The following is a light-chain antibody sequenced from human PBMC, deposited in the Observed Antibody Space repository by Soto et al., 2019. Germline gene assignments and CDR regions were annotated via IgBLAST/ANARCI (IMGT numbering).Light chain of an antibody. CDR1: SSDVGGYNY. CDR2: DVG. V-gene: IGLV2-11*01. Sequence: QSALTQPRSVSGSPGQSVTISCTGTSSDVGGYNYVSWYQHHPGKAPKLMIYDVGKRPSGVPDRFSGSKSGNTASLTISGLQAEDEADYYCCSYAGSYPFVFGTGTKLTVL. J-gene: IGLJ1*01. CDR3: CSYAGSYPFV.